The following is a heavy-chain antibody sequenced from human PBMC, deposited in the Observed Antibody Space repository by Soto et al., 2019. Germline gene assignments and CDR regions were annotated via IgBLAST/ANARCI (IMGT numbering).Heavy chain of an antibody. CDR2: IYYSGST. CDR3: GRAREVGTYDY. J-gene: IGHJ4*02. CDR1: GGSISSYY. Sequence: PSETLSLTRTVSGGSISSYYWSWIRQPPGKGLEWIGYIYYSGSTNYNPSLKSRVTISLDTSKNKFLLKLSYVTAADTTAIYCGRAREVGTYDYWGQGTLVTVSS. V-gene: IGHV4-59*01. D-gene: IGHD1-26*01.